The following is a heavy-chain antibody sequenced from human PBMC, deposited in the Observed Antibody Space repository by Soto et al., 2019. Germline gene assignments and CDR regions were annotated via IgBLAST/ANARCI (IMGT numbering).Heavy chain of an antibody. CDR3: AREGLDTAGFFDI. D-gene: IGHD6-13*01. V-gene: IGHV3-74*03. Sequence: EVQLVESGGSLVQLGGSLRLSCAASGFTFSNYWMHWLRQAPGKGLVWVSRIKSDGTSTTYADSVKGRFTISRDNARNTLYLQMNSLIAEDTAVYYCAREGLDTAGFFDIWGQGTVVIVSS. CDR2: IKSDGTST. CDR1: GFTFSNYW. J-gene: IGHJ3*02.